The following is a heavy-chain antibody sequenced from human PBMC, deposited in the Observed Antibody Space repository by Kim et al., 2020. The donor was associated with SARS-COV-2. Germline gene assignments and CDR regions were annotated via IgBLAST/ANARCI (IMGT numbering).Heavy chain of an antibody. Sequence: TECAASVKGRYTISRDDAKTLLYLQMNSLKTEDTAVDYCSRPRSGQMYYENWGQGTLVTVSS. V-gene: IGHV3-72*01. CDR2: T. J-gene: IGHJ4*02. CDR3: SRPRSGQMYYEN. D-gene: IGHD2-8*01.